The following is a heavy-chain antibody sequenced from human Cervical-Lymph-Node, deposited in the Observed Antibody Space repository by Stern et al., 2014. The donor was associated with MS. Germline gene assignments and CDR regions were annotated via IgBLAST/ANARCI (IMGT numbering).Heavy chain of an antibody. D-gene: IGHD4-17*01. V-gene: IGHV1-3*04. CDR3: ERELWGGGTTDDFDF. CDR1: GYSFTNYV. CDR2: INTDDGNT. J-gene: IGHJ4*02. Sequence: QVQLVESGAEVRKPGASVKVSCKASGYSFTNYVVHWVRQAPGQRLEWMGLINTDDGNTDYSQNIQGRVTITRATSAPTTYMELSRLRFEDTAVYYCERELWGGGTTDDFDFWGQGTLVTVSS.